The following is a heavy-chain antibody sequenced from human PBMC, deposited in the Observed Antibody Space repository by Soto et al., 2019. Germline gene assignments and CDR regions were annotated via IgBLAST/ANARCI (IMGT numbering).Heavy chain of an antibody. CDR1: GGSISSYY. CDR3: ARGVANDY. Sequence: SGTLSLTCTVSGGSISSYYWSWIRQPPGKGLEWIGYIYYSGSTNYNPSLKSRVTISVDTSKNQFSLKLSSVTAADTAVYYCARGVANDYWGQGTLVTVSS. J-gene: IGHJ4*02. V-gene: IGHV4-59*01. D-gene: IGHD5-12*01. CDR2: IYYSGST.